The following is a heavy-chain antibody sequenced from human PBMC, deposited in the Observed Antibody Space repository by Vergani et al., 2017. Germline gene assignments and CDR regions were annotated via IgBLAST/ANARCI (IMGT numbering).Heavy chain of an antibody. D-gene: IGHD4-17*01. Sequence: EVQLVESGGGLVQPGGSLRLSCAASGFTFSSYSMNWVRQAPGKGLEWVSYISSSSSTIYYADSVKGWFTISRDNSKNTLYLQRNSLRAEDTAVYYCARDGAQTADYGDYHFDYWGQGTLVTVSS. CDR3: ARDGAQTADYGDYHFDY. CDR2: ISSSSSTI. CDR1: GFTFSSYS. V-gene: IGHV3-48*01. J-gene: IGHJ4*02.